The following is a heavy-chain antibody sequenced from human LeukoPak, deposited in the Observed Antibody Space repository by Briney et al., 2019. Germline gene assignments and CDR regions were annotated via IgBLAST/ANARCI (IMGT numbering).Heavy chain of an antibody. V-gene: IGHV4-34*01. J-gene: IGHJ5*02. CDR3: ARGGGIAAAGRPYNWFDP. CDR1: GGSFSGYY. Sequence: SETLSLTCAVYGGSFSGYYWSWIRQPPGKGLEWIGEINHSGSTNNNPSLKSRVTISVDTSKNQFSLKLSSVTAADTAVYYCARGGGIAAAGRPYNWFDPWGQGTLVTVSS. CDR2: INHSGST. D-gene: IGHD6-13*01.